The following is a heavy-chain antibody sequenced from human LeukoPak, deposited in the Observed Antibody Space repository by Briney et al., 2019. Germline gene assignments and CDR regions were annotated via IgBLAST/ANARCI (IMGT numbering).Heavy chain of an antibody. CDR1: GYTFTSYD. CDR2: MNPNSGNT. CDR3: ARGRTFLGYCSGGSCYG. J-gene: IGHJ4*02. D-gene: IGHD2-15*01. V-gene: IGHV1-8*01. Sequence: ASVKVSCKASGYTFTSYDINWVRQATGQGLEWMGWMNPNSGNTGYAQKFQGRVTMTRNTSISTAYMELSSLRSEDTAVYYCARGRTFLGYCSGGSCYGWGQGTLVTVSS.